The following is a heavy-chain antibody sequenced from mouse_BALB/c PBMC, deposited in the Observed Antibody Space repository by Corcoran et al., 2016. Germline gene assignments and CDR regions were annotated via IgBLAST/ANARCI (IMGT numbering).Heavy chain of an antibody. V-gene: IGHV1-9*01. J-gene: IGHJ3*01. D-gene: IGHD1-2*01. CDR3: ARSDTTARFAY. CDR2: ILPGSGST. Sequence: QVQLQQSGAELMKPGASVKISCKATGYTFSSYWLAWVKQRPGHGLEWIGEILPGSGSTNYNEKFKGKVTFTADTSSNTAYMQLSSLTSEDSAVYYCARSDTTARFAYWGQGTLVTVSA. CDR1: GYTFSSYW.